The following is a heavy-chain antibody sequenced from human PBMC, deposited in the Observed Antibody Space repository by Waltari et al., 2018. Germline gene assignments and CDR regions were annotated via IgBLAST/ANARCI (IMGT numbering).Heavy chain of an antibody. V-gene: IGHV4-38-2*01. CDR2: IYHSGST. J-gene: IGHJ4*02. CDR1: GYSISSGYY. D-gene: IGHD1-26*01. Sequence: QVQLQESGPGLVKPSETLSLTCAVSGYSISSGYYWGWIRQPPGKGLEWIGSIYHSGSTYYNPSLKSRVTISVDTSKNQFSLKLSSVTAADTAVYYCARRTEWGESHYFDYWGQGTLVTVSS. CDR3: ARRTEWGESHYFDY.